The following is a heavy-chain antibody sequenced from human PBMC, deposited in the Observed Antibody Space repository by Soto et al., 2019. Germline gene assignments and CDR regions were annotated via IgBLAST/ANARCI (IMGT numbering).Heavy chain of an antibody. Sequence: TLSLTCGVSGGTVASSHWWSWVRQSPSRGLEWIGNVYHTGDTNFNPSLQSRVTFSVDKSNNQFSLRLTSLTAADTAVYFCAREIVTAGGNNYFDPWGPGTLVTVSS. CDR3: AREIVTAGGNNYFDP. D-gene: IGHD2-21*02. J-gene: IGHJ5*02. CDR2: VYHTGDT. V-gene: IGHV4-4*01. CDR1: GGTVASSHW.